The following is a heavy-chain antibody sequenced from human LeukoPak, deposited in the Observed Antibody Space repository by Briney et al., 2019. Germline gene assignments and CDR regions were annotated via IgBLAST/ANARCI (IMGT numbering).Heavy chain of an antibody. CDR2: ISNGGTNK. D-gene: IGHD6-13*01. CDR1: GFRFSSYA. CDR3: ARSSYDSSSWYEVKGWFDP. Sequence: PGGPLRLSCAASGFRFSSYAMNWVRQAPGKGLEWVAVISNGGTNKYYADSVKGRFTISRDNSKNTLYLQMNSLRPEDTAVYYCARSSYDSSSWYEVKGWFDPWGQGTLVTVSS. J-gene: IGHJ5*02. V-gene: IGHV3-30*04.